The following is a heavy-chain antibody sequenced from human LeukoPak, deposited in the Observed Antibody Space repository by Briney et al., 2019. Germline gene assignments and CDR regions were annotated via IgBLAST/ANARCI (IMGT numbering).Heavy chain of an antibody. J-gene: IGHJ4*02. CDR1: GFTFSAYA. V-gene: IGHV3-30*04. CDR2: ISYDGSNA. Sequence: PGGSLRLSCAASGFTFSAYAMYWVRQDPGKGLEWVAVISYDGSNAYYADSVKGRFTISRDTSKNTLYLQMNSLRPEDTAVYYCARGRNSALVTPSDYWGQGALVTVSS. CDR3: ARGRNSALVTPSDY. D-gene: IGHD5-18*01.